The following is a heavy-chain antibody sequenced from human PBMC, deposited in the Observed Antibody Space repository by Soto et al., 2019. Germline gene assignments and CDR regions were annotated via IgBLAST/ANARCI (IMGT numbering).Heavy chain of an antibody. J-gene: IGHJ4*02. CDR3: AKDSFHDYGDPEEGYYFDY. D-gene: IGHD4-17*01. CDR2: ISYDGSNK. V-gene: IGHV3-30*18. CDR1: GFTFSSYG. Sequence: GGSLRLSCAASGFTFSSYGMHWVRQAPGKGLEWVAVISYDGSNKYYADSVKGRFTISRDNSKNTLYLQMNSLRAEDTAVYYCAKDSFHDYGDPEEGYYFDYWGQGTLVTVSS.